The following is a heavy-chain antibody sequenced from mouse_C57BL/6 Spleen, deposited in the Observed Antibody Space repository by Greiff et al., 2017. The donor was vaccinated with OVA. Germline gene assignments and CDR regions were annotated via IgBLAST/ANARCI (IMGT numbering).Heavy chain of an antibody. J-gene: IGHJ2*01. V-gene: IGHV1-82*01. CDR1: GYAFSSSW. CDR2: IYPGDGDT. CDR3: ARDYYGSSHY. Sequence: VQLKESGPELVKPGASVKISCKASGYAFSSSWMNWVKQRPGKGLEWIGRIYPGDGDTNYNGKFKGKATLTAEKSPSTAYMKLSSLTSEDSAVYFCARDYYGSSHYWGQGTTLTVSS. D-gene: IGHD1-1*01.